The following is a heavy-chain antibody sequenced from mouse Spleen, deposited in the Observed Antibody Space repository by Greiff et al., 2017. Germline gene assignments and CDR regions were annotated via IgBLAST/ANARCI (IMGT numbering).Heavy chain of an antibody. CDR1: GFTFSSFG. J-gene: IGHJ2*01. CDR3: ARSNAPYYYGSSPFDY. V-gene: IGHV5-17*02. Sequence: EVQLMESGGGLVQPGGSRKLSCAASGFTFSSFGMHWVRQAPEKGLEWVAYISSGSSTIYYADTVKGRFTISRDNPKNTLFLQMTSLRSEDTAMYYCARSNAPYYYGSSPFDYWGQGTTLTVSS. D-gene: IGHD1-1*01. CDR2: ISSGSSTI.